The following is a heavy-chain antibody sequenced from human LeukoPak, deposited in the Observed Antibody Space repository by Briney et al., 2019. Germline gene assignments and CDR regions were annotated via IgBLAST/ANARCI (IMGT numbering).Heavy chain of an antibody. J-gene: IGHJ4*02. V-gene: IGHV3-74*01. Sequence: PGGSLRLSCAASGFTFSSFWMYWVRQAPGRGLVWVSRINSDGSSIRYADSVKGRFTTSRDNAKNTLYLQMNSLRAEDTAVYFCARDRKRDDYNPFDYWGQGTLVTVSS. D-gene: IGHD5-24*01. CDR3: ARDRKRDDYNPFDY. CDR2: INSDGSSI. CDR1: GFTFSSFW.